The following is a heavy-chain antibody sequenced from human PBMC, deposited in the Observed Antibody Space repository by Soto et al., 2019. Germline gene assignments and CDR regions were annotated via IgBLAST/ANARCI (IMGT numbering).Heavy chain of an antibody. Sequence: GGSLRLSCAASGFTFSSYSMNWVRQAPGKGLEWVSSISSSSSYIYYADSVKGRFTISRDNAKNSLYLQMNSLRAEDTAVYYCARDDIVVVPAAIPVGFDPWGQGTLVTVSS. D-gene: IGHD2-2*02. CDR1: GFTFSSYS. CDR3: ARDDIVVVPAAIPVGFDP. V-gene: IGHV3-21*01. J-gene: IGHJ5*02. CDR2: ISSSSSYI.